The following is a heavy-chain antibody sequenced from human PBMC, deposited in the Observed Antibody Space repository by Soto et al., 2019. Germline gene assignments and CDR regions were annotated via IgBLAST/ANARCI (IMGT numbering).Heavy chain of an antibody. CDR2: IWYDGSNK. V-gene: IGHV3-33*01. J-gene: IGHJ4*02. CDR3: ARDDSSGYPQY. D-gene: IGHD3-22*01. Sequence: GGSLRLSCAASGFTFSSYGMHWVRQAPGKGLEWVAVIWYDGSNKYYADSVKGRFTISRDNSKNTLYLQMNSLRAEDTAVYYCARDDSSGYPQYWGQGTLVTVSS. CDR1: GFTFSSYG.